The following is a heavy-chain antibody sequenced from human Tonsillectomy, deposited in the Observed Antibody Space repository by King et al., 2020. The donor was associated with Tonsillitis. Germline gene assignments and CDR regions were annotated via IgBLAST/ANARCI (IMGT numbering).Heavy chain of an antibody. CDR3: ATDLPQFCSSPSCYPSS. V-gene: IGHV1-69*12. D-gene: IGHD2-2*01. Sequence: QLVQSGAEVKKPGSSVKVSCKASGDTLSSDALSWVRQAPGQGLEWVGGINPIFGTTNYAQKFQGRVTITADELTSSVYMELSSLTSEDTAVYYCATDLPQFCSSPSCYPSSWGQGTMVTVSS. CDR1: GDTLSSDA. CDR2: INPIFGTT. J-gene: IGHJ3*01.